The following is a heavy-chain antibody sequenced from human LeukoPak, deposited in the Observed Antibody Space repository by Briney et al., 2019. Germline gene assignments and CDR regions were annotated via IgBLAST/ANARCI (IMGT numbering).Heavy chain of an antibody. CDR3: AKHVYGGNLLPET. CDR2: LSGSGGNT. Sequence: GGSLRLSCAASGFTFSTYAMSWVRQAPGGGLEWVSTLSGSGGNTNYADSVKGRFTISRDNSKNTLYLQMNSLRAEDTAIYYCAKHVYGGNLLPETWGQGTLVTVSS. J-gene: IGHJ4*02. CDR1: GFTFSTYA. V-gene: IGHV3-23*01. D-gene: IGHD4-23*01.